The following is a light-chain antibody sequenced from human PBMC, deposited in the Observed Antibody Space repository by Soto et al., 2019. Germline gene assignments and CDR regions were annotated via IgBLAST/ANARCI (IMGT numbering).Light chain of an antibody. CDR2: GAS. J-gene: IGKJ5*01. V-gene: IGKV3-15*01. CDR3: QHYNNWSA. CDR1: QSVSSS. Sequence: EIVMTQSPASLSVSPGERATLSCRASQSVSSSLAWYQQKPGQATKLLISGASTRATGIPDRFSGSGSGTEFTLTISSLQSEDFAVYYCQHYNNWSAFGQGTRLDIK.